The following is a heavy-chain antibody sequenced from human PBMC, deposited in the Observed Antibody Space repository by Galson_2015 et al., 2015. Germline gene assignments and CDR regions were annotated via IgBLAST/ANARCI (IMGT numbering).Heavy chain of an antibody. J-gene: IGHJ3*02. CDR1: EFTFSTYV. CDR2: ISGSGGYI. CDR3: AKHTSGGIQRPSDI. D-gene: IGHD2-15*01. V-gene: IGHV3-23*01. Sequence: SLRLSCAASEFTFSTYVMSWVRQAPGKGLEWVSVISGSGGYIYYADSVKGRFTISRDNSKNTLYLQMNSLRAEDTAVYYCAKHTSGGIQRPSDIWGQGTMVTVSS.